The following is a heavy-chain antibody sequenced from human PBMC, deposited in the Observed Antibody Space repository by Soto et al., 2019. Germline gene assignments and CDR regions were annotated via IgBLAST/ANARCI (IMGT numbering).Heavy chain of an antibody. CDR2: IYHSGST. D-gene: IGHD2-2*01. J-gene: IGHJ4*02. CDR1: GGSISSSNW. Sequence: XAILSLTFAVSGGSISSSNWWSWVRQPPGKGLEWIGEIYHSGSTNYNPSLKSRVTISVDKSKNQFSLKLSSVTAADTAVYYCAGRNIVVVPADFDYWGQGTLVTVSS. CDR3: AGRNIVVVPADFDY. V-gene: IGHV4-4*02.